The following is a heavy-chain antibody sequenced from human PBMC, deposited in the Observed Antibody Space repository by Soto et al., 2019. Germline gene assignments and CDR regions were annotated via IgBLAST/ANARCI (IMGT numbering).Heavy chain of an antibody. J-gene: IGHJ6*02. CDR1: GFSLSTSGMC. D-gene: IGHD3-22*01. CDR3: ARISYDSSGPFDYYYYGMDV. CDR2: IDWDDDK. V-gene: IGHV2-70*01. Sequence: SGPTLVNPTQTLTLTCAFSGFSLSTSGMCVSWIRQPPGKALEWLALIDWDDDKYYSTSLKTRLTISKDTSKNQVVLTMTNMDHVDTATYYCARISYDSSGPFDYYYYGMDVWGQGTTVIVSS.